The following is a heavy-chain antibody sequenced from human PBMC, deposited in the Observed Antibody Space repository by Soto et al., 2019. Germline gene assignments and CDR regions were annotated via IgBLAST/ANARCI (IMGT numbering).Heavy chain of an antibody. CDR3: ARIRGHEWLRRLDY. CDR1: GGSFSGYY. V-gene: IGHV4-34*01. Sequence: TSETLSLTYTVYGGSFSGYYWSWIRHPPGKGLEWIGEINHSGSTNYNPPLKSRVTISVDASKNQFSLKLSSVTAADTAVYYCARIRGHEWLRRLDYWGQGTLVTVSS. J-gene: IGHJ4*02. D-gene: IGHD5-12*01. CDR2: INHSGST.